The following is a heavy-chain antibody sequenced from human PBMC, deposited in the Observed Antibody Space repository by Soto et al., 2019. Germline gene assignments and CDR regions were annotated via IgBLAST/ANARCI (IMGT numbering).Heavy chain of an antibody. CDR3: ARHRWGDPIAADFLDY. D-gene: IGHD6-13*01. CDR2: IYYSGST. V-gene: IGHV4-39*01. J-gene: IGHJ4*02. Sequence: PSETLSLTCTVSGGSISSSSYYWGWIRQPPGKGLEWIGSIYYSGSTYYNPSLKSRVTISVDTSKNQFSLKLSSVTAADTAVYYCARHRWGDPIAADFLDYWGQGTLVTVSS. CDR1: GGSISSSSYY.